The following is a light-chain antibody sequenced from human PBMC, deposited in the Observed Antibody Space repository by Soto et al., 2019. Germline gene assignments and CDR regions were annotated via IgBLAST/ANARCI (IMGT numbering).Light chain of an antibody. Sequence: IVLTQSPGNMSFLCGETASLSSRATQSVSSNYLAWYQQKPGQAPRLLIYDASNRATGIPDRFSGSGSGTDFTLTISSLEPEDFAVYYCQQYGTSPRTFGHGTKVDIK. CDR3: QQYGTSPRT. V-gene: IGKV3-20*01. CDR2: DAS. J-gene: IGKJ1*01. CDR1: QSVSSNY.